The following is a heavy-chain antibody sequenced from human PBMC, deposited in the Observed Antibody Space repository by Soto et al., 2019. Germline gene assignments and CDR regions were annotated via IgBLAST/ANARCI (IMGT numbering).Heavy chain of an antibody. D-gene: IGHD3-22*01. Sequence: WSLRLSCAATGFTFSSYAMSWVRQAPGKXLEWVSAISGSGGSTYYADSVKGRFTISRDNSKNTLYLQMNSLRAEDTAVYYCAKDAGHSRGYYRSKRDFDYWGQGTLVTVSS. CDR2: ISGSGGST. CDR3: AKDAGHSRGYYRSKRDFDY. J-gene: IGHJ4*02. CDR1: GFTFSSYA. V-gene: IGHV3-23*01.